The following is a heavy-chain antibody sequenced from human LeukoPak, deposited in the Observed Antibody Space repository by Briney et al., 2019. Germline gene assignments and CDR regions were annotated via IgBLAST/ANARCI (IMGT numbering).Heavy chain of an antibody. CDR2: ISSSGNT. D-gene: IGHD3-3*01. J-gene: IGHJ4*02. Sequence: SETLSLTCTVSGGSLSSGDYYWSWIRRPPGTGLEWIGGISSSGNTYYNPSLKSRITISIDTSKNHFSLKLSSVTAADTAVYYCATLGAGPTYYDFWSGYSSFYFDYWGQGTLVTVSS. CDR1: GGSLSSGDYY. CDR3: ATLGAGPTYYDFWSGYSSFYFDY. V-gene: IGHV4-39*02.